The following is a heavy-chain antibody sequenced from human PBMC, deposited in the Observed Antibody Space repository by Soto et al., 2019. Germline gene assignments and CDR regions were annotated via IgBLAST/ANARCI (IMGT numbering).Heavy chain of an antibody. Sequence: PSETLSLTCSVSGGSISSSSYFWGWIRQPPGKGLEWIGSIYKSGSTYYNPSLKSRVTVSVDTSKNQFSLKLSSVTAADTAVYYCARHPSDFWFDPWGQGTLVTSPQ. D-gene: IGHD2-21*02. V-gene: IGHV4-39*01. CDR1: GGSISSSSYF. CDR2: IYKSGST. J-gene: IGHJ5*02. CDR3: ARHPSDFWFDP.